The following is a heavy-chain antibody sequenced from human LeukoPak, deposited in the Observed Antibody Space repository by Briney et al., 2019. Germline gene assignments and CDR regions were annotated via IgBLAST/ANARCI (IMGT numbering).Heavy chain of an antibody. D-gene: IGHD6-19*01. CDR3: AKDLLQWHTGDYYGMDV. CDR2: INWNGGST. J-gene: IGHJ6*02. Sequence: GGSLRLSCAVSGFTFEDYGMSWVRQAPGKGLEWVSGINWNGGSTGYADSVKGRFTISRDNSKNTLYLQMNSLRAEDTAVYYCAKDLLQWHTGDYYGMDVWGQGTTVTVSS. V-gene: IGHV3-20*04. CDR1: GFTFEDYG.